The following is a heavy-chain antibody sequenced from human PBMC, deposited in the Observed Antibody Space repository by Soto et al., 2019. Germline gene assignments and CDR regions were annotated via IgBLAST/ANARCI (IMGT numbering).Heavy chain of an antibody. D-gene: IGHD3-10*01. CDR2: IYYSGST. V-gene: IGHV4-59*01. J-gene: IGHJ4*02. CDR1: GGSISSYY. CDR3: VRGSGSYYNGLDY. Sequence: QVQLQESGPGLVKPSETLSLTCTVSGGSISSYYWSWIRQPPGKGLEWIGYIYYSGSTNYNPSLKSRVTISVDTSKNQFSLKLSSVTAADTAVYYCVRGSGSYYNGLDYWGQGTLVTVSS.